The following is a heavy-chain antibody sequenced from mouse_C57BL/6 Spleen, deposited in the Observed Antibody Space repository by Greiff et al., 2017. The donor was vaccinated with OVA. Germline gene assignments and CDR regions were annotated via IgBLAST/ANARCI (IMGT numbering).Heavy chain of an antibody. CDR2: IDPSDSYT. J-gene: IGHJ3*01. D-gene: IGHD2-4*01. V-gene: IGHV1-50*01. CDR1: GYTFTSYW. Sequence: QVQLQQPGAELVKPGASVKLSCKASGYTFTSYWMQWVKQRPGQGLEWIGEIDPSDSYTNYNQKFKGKATLTVDTSSSTAYMRLSSLTSEDSAVYYCAALYDYDKGFAYWGQGTLVTVSA. CDR3: AALYDYDKGFAY.